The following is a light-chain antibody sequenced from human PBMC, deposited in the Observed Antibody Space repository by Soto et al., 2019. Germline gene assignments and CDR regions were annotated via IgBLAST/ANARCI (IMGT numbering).Light chain of an antibody. CDR1: QSVGSN. V-gene: IGKV3-15*01. CDR3: QQYDDWPPWT. J-gene: IGKJ1*01. Sequence: EIVMTQSPATLSMSPGERATLSCRASQSVGSNLAWYQQKPGQTPRLLIYGASTRATDIPARFSGSGSGTGFRLTISRLQSEDSAVYYCQQYDDWPPWTFGRGTKVDI. CDR2: GAS.